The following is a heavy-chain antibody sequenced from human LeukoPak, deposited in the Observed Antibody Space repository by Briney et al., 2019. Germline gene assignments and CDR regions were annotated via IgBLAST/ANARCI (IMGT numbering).Heavy chain of an antibody. CDR3: ANFDDGNSLY. Sequence: PGGSLRLSCAASGFTFDDYAMHWVRQPQGEGLEWVSLISGDGGSTYYGDSVKGRFTISRDNSKNSLYLHMNTLRTNDTALCHCANFDDGNSLYSGQGTLVTVSS. J-gene: IGHJ4*02. CDR1: GFTFDDYA. CDR2: ISGDGGST. D-gene: IGHD4-23*01. V-gene: IGHV3-43*02.